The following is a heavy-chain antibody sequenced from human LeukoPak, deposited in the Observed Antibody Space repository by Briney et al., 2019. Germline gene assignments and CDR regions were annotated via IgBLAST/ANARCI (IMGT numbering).Heavy chain of an antibody. Sequence: GGSLRLSCAASGFAFSSYAMTWVRQAPGKGLEWVSAVSGSGGSTYYADSVKGRFTISRDNAKNSLYLQMNSLRAEDTAVYYCAELGITMIGGVWGKGTTVTISS. D-gene: IGHD3-10*02. CDR1: GFAFSSYA. CDR3: AELGITMIGGV. V-gene: IGHV3-23*01. CDR2: VSGSGGST. J-gene: IGHJ6*04.